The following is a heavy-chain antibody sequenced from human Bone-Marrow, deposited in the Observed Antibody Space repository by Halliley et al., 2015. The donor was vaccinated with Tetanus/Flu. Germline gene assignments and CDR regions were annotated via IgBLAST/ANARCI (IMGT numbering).Heavy chain of an antibody. V-gene: IGHV5-51*01. CDR2: IYPVDSDT. J-gene: IGHJ4*02. CDR3: ARYLKETLKYFDY. Sequence: QLVQSGAEVKKPGESLRISCQGSGYSFSKYWVAWVRQVPGRGLEWMGIIYPVDSDTRYNPSFQGQVAISVDNSINTSYLHWTSLKASDSGMYFCARYLKETLKYFDYWGQGTLVTVSS. CDR1: GYSFSKYW.